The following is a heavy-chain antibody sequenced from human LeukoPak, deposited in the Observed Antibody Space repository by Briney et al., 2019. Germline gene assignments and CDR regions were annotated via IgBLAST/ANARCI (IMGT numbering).Heavy chain of an antibody. D-gene: IGHD3-22*01. J-gene: IGHJ4*02. CDR3: ARAPTYYYDSSGGD. Sequence: SETLSLTCAVSGGSISSSNWWSWDRQPPGKGLEWIGEIYHSGSTYYNPSLKSRVTISVDKSKNQFSLKLSSVTAADTAVYYCARAPTYYYDSSGGDWGQGTLVTVSS. CDR1: GGSISSSNW. V-gene: IGHV4-4*02. CDR2: IYHSGST.